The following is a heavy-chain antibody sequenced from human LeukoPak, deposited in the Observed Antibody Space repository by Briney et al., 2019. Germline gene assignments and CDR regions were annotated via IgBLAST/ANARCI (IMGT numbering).Heavy chain of an antibody. Sequence: ASVKVSCKASGTGFPMHWVRQAPGQRLEWMGWINVANGDTGYSREFLGRVTITRDTSASTVYMELSSLSSEDTAVYYCAGKGYFASGSYHFDYWGQGTLVTVSS. D-gene: IGHD3-10*01. CDR2: INVANGDT. V-gene: IGHV1-3*01. CDR1: GTGFP. J-gene: IGHJ4*02. CDR3: AGKGYFASGSYHFDY.